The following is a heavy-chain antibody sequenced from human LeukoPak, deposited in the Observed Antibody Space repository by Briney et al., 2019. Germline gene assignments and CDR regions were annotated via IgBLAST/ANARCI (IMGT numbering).Heavy chain of an antibody. CDR1: GFSLTTRGVG. D-gene: IGHD6-13*01. V-gene: IGHV2-5*02. Sequence: ESGPTLVKPTQTLTLTCTFSGFSLTTRGVGVGWIRQPPGKALERLALIYWDDDKRYSPSLKSRLTITKDTSKNQVVLTMTNMDPVDTATYYCAHRTDLYSSSWYWGYWGQETLVTVSS. CDR3: AHRTDLYSSSWYWGY. J-gene: IGHJ4*02. CDR2: IYWDDDK.